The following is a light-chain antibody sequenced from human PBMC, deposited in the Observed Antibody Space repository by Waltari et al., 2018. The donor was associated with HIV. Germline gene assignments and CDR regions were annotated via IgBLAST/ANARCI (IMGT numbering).Light chain of an antibody. CDR3: SSYATAGTYVL. J-gene: IGLJ2*01. CDR1: SSDVGSYNL. Sequence: QSALTQPASVSGSPGQSITISCTGTSSDVGSYNLVSWYQQHPGKAPKLMISEVNKPPSGVSNRFSGSKSGNTASLTISGLQAEDEADYYCSSYATAGTYVLFGGGTKLTVL. V-gene: IGLV2-23*02. CDR2: EVN.